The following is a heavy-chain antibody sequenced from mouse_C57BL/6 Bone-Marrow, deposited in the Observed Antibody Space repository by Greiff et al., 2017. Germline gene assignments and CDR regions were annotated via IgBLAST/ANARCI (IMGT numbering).Heavy chain of an antibody. J-gene: IGHJ4*01. CDR3: ARWGGRGNYVLYAMGY. D-gene: IGHD2-1*01. CDR1: GYTFTSYG. V-gene: IGHV1-81*01. CDR2: MYPRSGNT. Sequence: QVQLQQSGAELARPGASVKLSCKASGYTFTSYGISWVKQRTGQGLEWIGEMYPRSGNTYYNEKFKGKATLTADKSSSTAYMEVRCLTSEDSAVYFCARWGGRGNYVLYAMGYWCQGTSVTVSA.